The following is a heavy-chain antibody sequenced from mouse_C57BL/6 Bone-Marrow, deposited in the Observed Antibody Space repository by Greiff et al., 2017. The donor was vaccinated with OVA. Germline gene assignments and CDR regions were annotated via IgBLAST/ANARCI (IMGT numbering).Heavy chain of an antibody. CDR2: IYPRSGNT. V-gene: IGHV1-81*01. CDR3: ARSPYYYGSSYWYFDV. Sequence: VQLQQSGAELARPGASVKLSCKASGYTFTSYGISWVKQRTGQGLEWIGEIYPRSGNTYYNEKFKGKATLTADKSFSTAYMELRSLTSEDSAVYFCARSPYYYGSSYWYFDVWGTGTTVTVSS. CDR1: GYTFTSYG. J-gene: IGHJ1*03. D-gene: IGHD1-1*01.